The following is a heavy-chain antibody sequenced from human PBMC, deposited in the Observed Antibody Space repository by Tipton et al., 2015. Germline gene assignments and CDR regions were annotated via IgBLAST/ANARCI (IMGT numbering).Heavy chain of an antibody. CDR3: ARQRNDFWSGYPYWYFDL. V-gene: IGHV4-39*01. D-gene: IGHD3-3*01. CDR1: GGSISSSSYY. J-gene: IGHJ2*01. Sequence: LRLSCTVSGGSISSSSYYWDWIRQPPGKGLEWIGSIYYSGSTYYNPSLKSRVTISVDTSKNQFSLKLSSVTAADTAVYYCARQRNDFWSGYPYWYFDLWGRGTLVTVSS. CDR2: IYYSGST.